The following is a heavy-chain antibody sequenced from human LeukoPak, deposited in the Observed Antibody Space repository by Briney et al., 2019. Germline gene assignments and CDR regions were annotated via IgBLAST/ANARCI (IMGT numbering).Heavy chain of an antibody. V-gene: IGHV1-18*01. CDR2: ISAYNGNT. J-gene: IGHJ3*02. CDR1: GYTFTSYG. D-gene: IGHD2-21*01. CDR3: ARDTPIVVVNDAFDI. Sequence: GASVKVSCKASGYTFTSYGISWVRQAPGQGLEWMGWISAYNGNTNYAQKLQGRVTMTTDTSTSTAYMELRSLRSDDTAVYYCARDTPIVVVNDAFDIWGQGTMVTVSS.